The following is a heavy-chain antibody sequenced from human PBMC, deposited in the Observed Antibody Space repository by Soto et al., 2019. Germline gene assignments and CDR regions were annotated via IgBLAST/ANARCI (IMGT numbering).Heavy chain of an antibody. CDR3: ARGKGRGVTTLWVNRPPRENPHRKYYYYGMDV. Sequence: SETLSLTCAVYGGSFSGYYWSWIRQPPGKGLEWIGEINHSGSTNYNPSLKSRVTISVDTSKNQFSLKLSSVTAADTAVYYCARGKGRGVTTLWVNRPPRENPHRKYYYYGMDVWGQGTTVTVSS. CDR1: GGSFSGYY. V-gene: IGHV4-34*01. D-gene: IGHD4-17*01. J-gene: IGHJ6*02. CDR2: INHSGST.